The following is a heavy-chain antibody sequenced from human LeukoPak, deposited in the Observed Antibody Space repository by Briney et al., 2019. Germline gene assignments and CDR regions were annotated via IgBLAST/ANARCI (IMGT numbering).Heavy chain of an antibody. Sequence: GGSLRLSCSASGFTFSSYAMHWVRQAPGKGLEYVSAVSDNGYSTYYADSVKGRFIISRDNSKNTLYLQMSSLRTEDTAVYYCVKGYCSGGSCRVDFDPWGQGTLVTVSS. D-gene: IGHD2-15*01. CDR3: VKGYCSGGSCRVDFDP. V-gene: IGHV3-64D*09. CDR1: GFTFSSYA. J-gene: IGHJ5*02. CDR2: VSDNGYST.